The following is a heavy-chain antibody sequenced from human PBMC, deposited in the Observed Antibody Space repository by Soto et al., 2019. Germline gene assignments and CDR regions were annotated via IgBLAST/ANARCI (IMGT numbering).Heavy chain of an antibody. J-gene: IGHJ4*02. CDR2: MYHSGTF. Sequence: SETLSLTCAVSGGSIGGVGYSWSWIRQPPGGGLEWIGYMYHSGTFLKSPSLKTRLTMSLDMSKNQFSLTLNSMTAADTAVYYCARAQFYSGSGNYNNLMCDSWVQGILVTVSS. CDR3: ARAQFYSGSGNYNNLMCDS. CDR1: GGSIGGVGYS. V-gene: IGHV4-30-2*01. D-gene: IGHD3-10*01.